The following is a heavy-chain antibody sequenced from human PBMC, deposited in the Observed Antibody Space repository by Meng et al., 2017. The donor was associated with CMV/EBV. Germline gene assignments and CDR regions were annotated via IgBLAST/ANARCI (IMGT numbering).Heavy chain of an antibody. CDR2: IIPIFGTA. CDR3: ARVRNSKTYDFWSSKNVGPMDA. J-gene: IGHJ6*02. V-gene: IGHV1-69*05. Sequence: SVKVSCKASGGTFSSYAISWVRQAPGQGLEWMGGIIPIFGTANYAQKFQGRVTITTDESTSTAYMELSSLRSEDTAVYYCARVRNSKTYDFWSSKNVGPMDAWGQGTTVTVSS. CDR1: GGTFSSYA. D-gene: IGHD3-3*01.